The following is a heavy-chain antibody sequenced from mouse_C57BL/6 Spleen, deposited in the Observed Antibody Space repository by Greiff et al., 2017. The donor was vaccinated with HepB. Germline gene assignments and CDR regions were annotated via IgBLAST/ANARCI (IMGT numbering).Heavy chain of an antibody. CDR2: INYDGSST. CDR3: ARGGGYQAWFAY. J-gene: IGHJ3*01. D-gene: IGHD3-2*02. Sequence: EVMLVESEGGLVQPGSSMKLSCTASGFTFSDYYMAWVRQVPEKGLEWVANINYDGSSTYYLDSLKSRFIISRDNAKNILYLQMSSLKSEDTATYYGARGGGYQAWFAYWGQGTLVTVSA. V-gene: IGHV5-16*01. CDR1: GFTFSDYY.